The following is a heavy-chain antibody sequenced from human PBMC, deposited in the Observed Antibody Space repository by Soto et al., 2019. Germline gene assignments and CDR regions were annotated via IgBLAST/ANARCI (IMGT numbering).Heavy chain of an antibody. CDR3: ASHYYGSGWFDP. D-gene: IGHD3-10*01. V-gene: IGHV4-30-2*01. Sequence: SETLSLTCAVSGGSISSGGYSWSWIRQPPGKGLEWIGYIYHSGSTYYNPSLKSRVTISVDRSKNQFSLKLSSVTAADTAVYYCASHYYGSGWFDPWGQGTLVTSPQ. J-gene: IGHJ5*02. CDR1: GGSISSGGYS. CDR2: IYHSGST.